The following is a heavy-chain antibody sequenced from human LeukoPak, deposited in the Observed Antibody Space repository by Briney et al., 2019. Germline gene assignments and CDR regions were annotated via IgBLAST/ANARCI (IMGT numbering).Heavy chain of an antibody. Sequence: GGSLRLSCAASGFTFTSYGMHWVRQAPGKGLEWVAFIRYDGSQKFYADSVKGRFTISRDNSKNTLYLQMNSLRAEDTAVYYCAKDLGAGGYFDYWGQGTLVTVSS. D-gene: IGHD4/OR15-4a*01. CDR1: GFTFTSYG. CDR2: IRYDGSQK. V-gene: IGHV3-30*02. CDR3: AKDLGAGGYFDY. J-gene: IGHJ4*02.